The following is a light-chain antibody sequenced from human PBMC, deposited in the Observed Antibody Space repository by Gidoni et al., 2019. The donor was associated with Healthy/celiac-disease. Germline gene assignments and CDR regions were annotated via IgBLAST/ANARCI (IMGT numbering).Light chain of an antibody. CDR1: SSDVGGYND. CDR2: EVS. J-gene: IGLJ3*02. V-gene: IGLV2-14*01. Sequence: QPALTQPASVSGSPGHSITISCTGTSSDVGGYNDVSWYQQHPGKAPKLMIYEVSNRPSGVSNRFSGSKSGNTASLTISGLQAEDEADYYCSSYTSSSTLVFGGGTKLTVL. CDR3: SSYTSSSTLV.